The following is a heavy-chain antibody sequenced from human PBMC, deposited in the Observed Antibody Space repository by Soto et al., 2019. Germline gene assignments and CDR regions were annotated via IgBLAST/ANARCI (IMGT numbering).Heavy chain of an antibody. D-gene: IGHD3-16*01. V-gene: IGHV3-30*01. J-gene: IGHJ5*01. CDR3: ARTPAAMITDRYNWFDS. CDR2: ISYSGDRQ. CDR1: GFTFADYA. Sequence: QVQLKESGGGVVKTGGSLRLSCVAPGFTFADYAMHWVRRIPGKGLEWVAVISYSGDRQYYAESVKGRFTISRDNSKKTLYLQMFSLTSEDSAVFYCARTPAAMITDRYNWFDSWGPGTQVTVSS.